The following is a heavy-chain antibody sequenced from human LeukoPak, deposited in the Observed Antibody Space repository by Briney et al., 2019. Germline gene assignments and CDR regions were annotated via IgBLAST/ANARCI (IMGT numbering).Heavy chain of an antibody. CDR1: GLSYSDSY. Sequence: PGGSLRLSCAASGLSYSDSYMTWIRQAPGKGLEWVSYISSSGSYTNYADSVQGRFTVSRDNAKNSLFLHMTSLRAEDTAVYYCARGFRSVTTWGYFDYWGQGTLVTVSS. CDR2: ISSSGSYT. J-gene: IGHJ4*02. D-gene: IGHD4-17*01. CDR3: ARGFRSVTTWGYFDY. V-gene: IGHV3-11*05.